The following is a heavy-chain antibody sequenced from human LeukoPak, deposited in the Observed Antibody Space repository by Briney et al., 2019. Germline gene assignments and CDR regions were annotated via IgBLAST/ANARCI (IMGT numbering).Heavy chain of an antibody. CDR3: ARNKWFGTGWSDP. Sequence: ASVKVSCKASGYTFTGYYMHWVRQAPGQGLEWMGWINPNSGGTNYAQKFQGRVTMTRDASISTAYMELSRLRSDDTAVYYCARNKWFGTGWSDPWGQGTLVTVSS. CDR2: INPNSGGT. D-gene: IGHD3-10*01. J-gene: IGHJ5*02. V-gene: IGHV1-2*02. CDR1: GYTFTGYY.